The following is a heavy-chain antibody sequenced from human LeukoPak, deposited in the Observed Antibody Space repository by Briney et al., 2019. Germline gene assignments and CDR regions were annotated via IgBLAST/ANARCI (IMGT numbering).Heavy chain of an antibody. V-gene: IGHV4-59*01. CDR1: GGSISSYY. Sequence: SETLSLTCTVSGGSISSYYWSWIRQPPGNGLEWIGYIYYSGSTNYNPSLKSRVTISVDTSKNQFSLKLSSVTAADTAVYYCARAGYSGYDFYFDYWGQGTLVTVSS. CDR3: ARAGYSGYDFYFDY. D-gene: IGHD5-12*01. J-gene: IGHJ4*02. CDR2: IYYSGST.